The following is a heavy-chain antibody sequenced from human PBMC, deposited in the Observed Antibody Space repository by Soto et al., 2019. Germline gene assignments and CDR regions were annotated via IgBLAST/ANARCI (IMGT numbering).Heavy chain of an antibody. CDR3: ARDWAGGSGELNPGQDY. D-gene: IGHD3-10*01. V-gene: IGHV1-18*01. Sequence: QVQLVQSGAEVKKPGASVKVSCKASGYTFTSYGISWVRQAPGQGLEWMGWISAYNGNTNYAQKLQGRVTMTTDTPTSTAYMELRSLRSDDTAVYYCARDWAGGSGELNPGQDYWGQGTLVTVSS. CDR2: ISAYNGNT. CDR1: GYTFTSYG. J-gene: IGHJ4*02.